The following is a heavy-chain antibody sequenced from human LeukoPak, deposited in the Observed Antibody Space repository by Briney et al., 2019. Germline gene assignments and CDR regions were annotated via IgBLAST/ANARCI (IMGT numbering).Heavy chain of an antibody. CDR2: ISGSGGST. Sequence: GGSLRLSCAGSGFTFSSYAMSWVRQAPGKGLEWVSAISGSGGSTYYADSVKGRFTISRDNSKNTLYLQMNSLRAEDTAVYYCGRDCSGGSCYFYFDYWGQGTLVTVSS. V-gene: IGHV3-23*01. CDR3: GRDCSGGSCYFYFDY. J-gene: IGHJ4*02. D-gene: IGHD2-15*01. CDR1: GFTFSSYA.